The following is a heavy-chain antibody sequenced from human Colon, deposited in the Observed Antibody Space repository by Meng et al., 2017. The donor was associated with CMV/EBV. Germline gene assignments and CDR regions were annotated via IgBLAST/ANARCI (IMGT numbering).Heavy chain of an antibody. CDR2: ISYGGDSS. D-gene: IGHD3-10*01. J-gene: IGHJ4*02. CDR3: ARSYYYGSGSYFAHFDY. V-gene: IGHV3-30*04. CDR1: FTFSNEA. Sequence: FTFSNEAMHWVRQAPGKGLEWVATISYGGDSSIYADSVKGRFTISRDNSKDTLDLQMDSLRIEDTAVYFCARSYYYGSGSYFAHFDYWGQGTLVTVSS.